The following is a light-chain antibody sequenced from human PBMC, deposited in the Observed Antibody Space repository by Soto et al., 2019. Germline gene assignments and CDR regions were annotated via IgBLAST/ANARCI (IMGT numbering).Light chain of an antibody. CDR2: GAS. J-gene: IGKJ1*01. V-gene: IGKV3-20*01. Sequence: EIVLTQSPGTLSLSPGERATLSCRASQSVSSSYLAWYQQKPGQAPRLLIYGASSRATDIPDRFSGSGSGTDFTLTISRLEPEDFAVYYCQQYGSSPLTVGQGTKVEIK. CDR1: QSVSSSY. CDR3: QQYGSSPLT.